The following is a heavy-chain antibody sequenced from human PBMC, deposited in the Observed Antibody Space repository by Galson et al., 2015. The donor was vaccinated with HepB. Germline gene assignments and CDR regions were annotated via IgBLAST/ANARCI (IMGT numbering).Heavy chain of an antibody. V-gene: IGHV1-58*01. CDR2: IVVGSGNT. CDR1: GFTFTSSA. J-gene: IGHJ4*02. D-gene: IGHD3-10*01. CDR3: AAVSYDYYGSGSYSFDY. Sequence: SVKVSCKASGFTFTSSAVQWVRQAREQRLEWIGWIVVGSGNTNYAQKFQERVTITRDMSTSTAYMELSSLRSEDTAVYYCAAVSYDYYGSGSYSFDYWGQGTLVTVSS.